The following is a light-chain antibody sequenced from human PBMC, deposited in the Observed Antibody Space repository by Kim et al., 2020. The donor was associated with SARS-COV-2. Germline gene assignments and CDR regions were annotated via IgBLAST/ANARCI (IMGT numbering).Light chain of an antibody. CDR2: GAT. V-gene: IGKV3-15*01. J-gene: IGKJ2*01. CDR3: QQYNNWPPVA. CDR1: QRISGN. Sequence: VAPGQAATLSCKASQRISGNLAWYQQRPGQTPRLLIYGATSRATGVPVRFSGSQSGTEFNLTISSLQSEDFAVYYRQQYNNWPPVAFGQGTKLEI.